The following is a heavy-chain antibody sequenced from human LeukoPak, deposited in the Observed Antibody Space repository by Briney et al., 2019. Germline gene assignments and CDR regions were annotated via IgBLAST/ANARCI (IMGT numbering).Heavy chain of an antibody. CDR2: ISGSGGST. D-gene: IGHD6-13*01. CDR1: GFTFSGYA. Sequence: PGGSLRLSCAASGFTFSGYAMSWVRQAPGKGLEWVSAISGSGGSTYYADSVKGRFTISRDNSKNTLYLQMNSLRVEDTAVYYCAKDTTSSSYAFDYWGQGTLVTVSS. J-gene: IGHJ4*02. CDR3: AKDTTSSSYAFDY. V-gene: IGHV3-23*01.